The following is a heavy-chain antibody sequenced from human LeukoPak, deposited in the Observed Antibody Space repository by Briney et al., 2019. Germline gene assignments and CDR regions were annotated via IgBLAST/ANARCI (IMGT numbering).Heavy chain of an antibody. Sequence: PSETLSLTCAVYGGSFSSYYWSWIRQPPGKGLEWIGEINHSGSTNYNPSLKSRVTISVDTSKNQFSLKLSSVTAADTAVYYCARGPRLSLWFGEFYTPFDYWGQGTLVTVSS. V-gene: IGHV4-34*01. D-gene: IGHD3-10*01. CDR3: ARGPRLSLWFGEFYTPFDY. J-gene: IGHJ4*02. CDR2: INHSGST. CDR1: GGSFSSYY.